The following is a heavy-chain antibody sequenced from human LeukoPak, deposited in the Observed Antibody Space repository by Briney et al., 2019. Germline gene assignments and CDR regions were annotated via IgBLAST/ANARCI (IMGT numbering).Heavy chain of an antibody. D-gene: IGHD1-26*01. CDR1: GFTFSSYG. CDR2: ISGSGGRT. Sequence: GGSLRLSCAASGFTFSSYGMSWVRQTPGKGLEWVSAISGSGGRTYYADSVKGRFTISRDNSKNTLYLQMNSLRAEDTAVYYCARDPGTIGSYGFYYYGMDVWGQGTTVTVSS. V-gene: IGHV3-23*01. CDR3: ARDPGTIGSYGFYYYGMDV. J-gene: IGHJ6*02.